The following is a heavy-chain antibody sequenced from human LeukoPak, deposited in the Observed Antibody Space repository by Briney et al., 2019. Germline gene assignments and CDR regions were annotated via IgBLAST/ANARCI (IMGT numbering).Heavy chain of an antibody. D-gene: IGHD3-16*02. CDR2: IYVTGN. CDR3: ARHTGGGIEDMDV. V-gene: IGHV4-59*08. Sequence: PSETLSLTCTVSGGSIGTYYWSWVRQSPGKGLEWIGYIYVTGNRYNPYLQSRVTISVDTSRNHFFLKMSSVTAPDTAVYYCARHTGGGIEDMDVWGKGTKVTVSS. CDR1: GGSIGTYY. J-gene: IGHJ6*03.